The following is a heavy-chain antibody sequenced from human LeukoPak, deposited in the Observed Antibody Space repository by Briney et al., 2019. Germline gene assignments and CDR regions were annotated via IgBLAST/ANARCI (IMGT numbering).Heavy chain of an antibody. D-gene: IGHD2-2*01. CDR1: GYSFTSYY. Sequence: ASVNVSCKASGYSFTSYYIHWVRQAPGQGLEWMGIINPRGGSRSYPQNFQGRVTMTRDTSTSTVHMELSSLRSDDTAVYYCVRDKGVVPAAAMFYLDYWGQGTLVTVSS. V-gene: IGHV1-46*01. CDR3: VRDKGVVPAAAMFYLDY. J-gene: IGHJ4*02. CDR2: INPRGGSR.